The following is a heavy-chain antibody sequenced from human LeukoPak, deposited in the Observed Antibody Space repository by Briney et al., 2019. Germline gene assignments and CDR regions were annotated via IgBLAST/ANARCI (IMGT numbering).Heavy chain of an antibody. CDR3: ARDSKYYDSSGYYWYFDL. J-gene: IGHJ2*01. D-gene: IGHD3-22*01. CDR2: ISYDGSNK. CDR1: GFTFSSYA. V-gene: IGHV3-30-3*01. Sequence: GGSLRLSCAASGFTFSSYAMHWVRQAPGKGLEWVAVISYDGSNKHYADSVKGRFTISRDNSKNTLYLQMNSLRAEDTAVYYCARDSKYYDSSGYYWYFDLWGRGTLVTVSS.